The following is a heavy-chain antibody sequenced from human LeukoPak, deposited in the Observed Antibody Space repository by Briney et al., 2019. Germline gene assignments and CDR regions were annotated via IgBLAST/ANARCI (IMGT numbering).Heavy chain of an antibody. CDR1: GFTFSSYS. V-gene: IGHV3-21*04. Sequence: GGSLRLSCAASGFTFSSYSMNWVRQAPGKGLEWVASISSGSSYIYYADSVKGRFTISRDNAKNSLYLQMNSLRAEDTAVYYCARGGYDYVWGSYRYRYGMDVWGKGTTVTVSS. J-gene: IGHJ6*04. CDR3: ARGGYDYVWGSYRYRYGMDV. CDR2: ISSGSSYI. D-gene: IGHD3-16*02.